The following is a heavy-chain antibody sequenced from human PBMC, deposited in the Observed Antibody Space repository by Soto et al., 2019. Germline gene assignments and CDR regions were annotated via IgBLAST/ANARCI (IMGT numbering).Heavy chain of an antibody. Sequence: QVQLVQSGAEVKKPGASVKVSCKASGYTFTSYGITVVRQAPGQGLEWMGWISAYNGNTNYAQKLQGRDTMTKDTPTSKANMELRSLRSDDTAVYYFARDKGDGSGSYYGYWGQGTLVTVSS. CDR1: GYTFTSYG. D-gene: IGHD3-10*01. CDR3: ARDKGDGSGSYYGY. V-gene: IGHV1-18*01. J-gene: IGHJ4*02. CDR2: ISAYNGNT.